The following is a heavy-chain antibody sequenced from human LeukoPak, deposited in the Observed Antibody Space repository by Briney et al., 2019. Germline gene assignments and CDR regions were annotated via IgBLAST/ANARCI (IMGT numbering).Heavy chain of an antibody. Sequence: ASVKASCKASGYTFTSYDINWVRQATGQGLEWMGWMNPNSGNTGYAQKFQGRVTMTRNTSISTAYMELSSLRSEDTAVYYCARGSYYGDYPGYWGQGTLVTVSS. V-gene: IGHV1-8*01. CDR3: ARGSYYGDYPGY. CDR1: GYTFTSYD. D-gene: IGHD4-17*01. J-gene: IGHJ4*02. CDR2: MNPNSGNT.